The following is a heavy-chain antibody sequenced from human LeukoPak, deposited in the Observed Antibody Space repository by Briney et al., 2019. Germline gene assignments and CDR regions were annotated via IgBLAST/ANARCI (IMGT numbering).Heavy chain of an antibody. J-gene: IGHJ3*01. CDR3: AKGGSYDL. CDR1: GFTFSSYG. Sequence: GGSLRLSCAASGFTFSSYGMHWVRQAPGKGLEWVAVISYDGSNKYYADSVKGRFTISRDNSKNALYLQMNSLRAEDTAVYYCAKGGSYDLWGQGTMVTVSS. CDR2: ISYDGSNK. V-gene: IGHV3-30*18. D-gene: IGHD3-22*01.